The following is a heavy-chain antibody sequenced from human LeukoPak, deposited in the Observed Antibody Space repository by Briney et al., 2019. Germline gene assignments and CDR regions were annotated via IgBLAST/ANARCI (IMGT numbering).Heavy chain of an antibody. Sequence: KPSETLSLTCTVPGGSISSSSYYWGWIRQPPGKGLEWIGSIYYSGSTYYNPSLKSRVTISVDTSKNQFSLKLSSVTAADTAVYYCARRRTVTEGGSYYYYYYMDVWGKGTTVTVSS. J-gene: IGHJ6*03. CDR3: ARRRTVTEGGSYYYYYYMDV. V-gene: IGHV4-39*01. CDR1: GGSISSSSYY. D-gene: IGHD4-17*01. CDR2: IYYSGST.